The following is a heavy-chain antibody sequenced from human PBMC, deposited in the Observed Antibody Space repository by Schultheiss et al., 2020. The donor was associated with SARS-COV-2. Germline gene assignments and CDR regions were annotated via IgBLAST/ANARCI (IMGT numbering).Heavy chain of an antibody. V-gene: IGHV1-46*01. J-gene: IGHJ4*02. D-gene: IGHD5-12*01. CDR3: TSPSGYDTNFDY. Sequence: GGSLRLSCTASGFTFSSYGMHWVRQAPGQGLEWMGIINPSGGSTSYAQKFQERVTITRDMSTSTAYMELSSLKTEDTAVYYCTSPSGYDTNFDYWGQGTLVTVSS. CDR1: GFTFSSYG. CDR2: INPSGGST.